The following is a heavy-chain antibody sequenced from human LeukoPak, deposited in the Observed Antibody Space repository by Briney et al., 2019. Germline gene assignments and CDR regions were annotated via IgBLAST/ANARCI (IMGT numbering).Heavy chain of an antibody. J-gene: IGHJ4*02. V-gene: IGHV5-51*01. CDR1: AYSFTSYW. Sequence: GESLKIACKGPAYSFTSYWIGWARQTPGKGLEWMGIIYPVDSDTRYSPSFQGQVTISAYESTSTASLQWSSLKASDTAMYYCARFGFGRVSNPNHWTDYWGQGTLVTVSS. CDR3: ARFGFGRVSNPNHWTDY. D-gene: IGHD3-10*01. CDR2: IYPVDSDT.